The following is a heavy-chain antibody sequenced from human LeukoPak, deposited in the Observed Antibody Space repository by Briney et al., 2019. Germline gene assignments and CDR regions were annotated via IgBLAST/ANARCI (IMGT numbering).Heavy chain of an antibody. CDR1: GYTFTSYG. V-gene: IGHV1-18*01. D-gene: IGHD5-18*01. CDR2: ISAYNGNT. CDR3: ARTRDTAMVIGAFDI. J-gene: IGHJ3*02. Sequence: ASVKVSCKASGYTFTSYGISWVRQAPGQGLEWMGWISAYNGNTNYAQKLQGRVTMTTDTSTSTAYMELRSLRSDDTAVYYCARTRDTAMVIGAFDIWGQGTMVTVSS.